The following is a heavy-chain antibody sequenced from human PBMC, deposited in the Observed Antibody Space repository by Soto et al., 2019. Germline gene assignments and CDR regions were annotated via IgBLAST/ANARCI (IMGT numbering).Heavy chain of an antibody. Sequence: GASVKVSCKASGYTFTSYGISWVRQAPGQGLEWMGWISAYNGNTNYAQKLQGRVTMTTDTSTSTAYMELRSLRSDDTAVYYCAREGYCSGGSCYFNPDDYYYYGMDVWGQGTTVTVSS. CDR2: ISAYNGNT. D-gene: IGHD2-15*01. J-gene: IGHJ6*02. V-gene: IGHV1-18*01. CDR3: AREGYCSGGSCYFNPDDYYYYGMDV. CDR1: GYTFTSYG.